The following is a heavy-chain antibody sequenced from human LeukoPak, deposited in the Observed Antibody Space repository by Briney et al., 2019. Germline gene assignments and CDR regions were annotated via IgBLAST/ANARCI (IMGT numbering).Heavy chain of an antibody. Sequence: PSETLSLTCTVSGGSISSYYWSWIRQPPGKGLEWIGYIYYSGSTNYDPSLKSRVTISVDTSKNQFSLKLSSVTAADTAVYYCARSPRRRGYGDTYYDFWSAYAFDIWGQGTMVTVSS. J-gene: IGHJ3*02. CDR1: GGSISSYY. V-gene: IGHV4-59*01. CDR2: IYYSGST. D-gene: IGHD3-3*01. CDR3: ARSPRRRGYGDTYYDFWSAYAFDI.